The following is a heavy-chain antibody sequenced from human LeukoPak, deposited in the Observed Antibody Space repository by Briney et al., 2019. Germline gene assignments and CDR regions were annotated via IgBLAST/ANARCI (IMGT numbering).Heavy chain of an antibody. CDR1: GFTFSSYS. J-gene: IGHJ3*02. CDR3: ARDISGSYSSDAFDI. V-gene: IGHV3-7*01. D-gene: IGHD1-26*01. CDR2: IKQDGSEK. Sequence: GGSLRLSCAASGFTFSSYSMNWVRQAPGKELEGLANIKQDGSEKYHVDSVKGRFTISRDNAKNSLYLQMNSLRAEDTAVYYCARDISGSYSSDAFDIWGQGTMVTVSS.